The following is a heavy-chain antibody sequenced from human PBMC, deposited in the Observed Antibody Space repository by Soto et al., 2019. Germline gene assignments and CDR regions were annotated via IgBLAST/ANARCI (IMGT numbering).Heavy chain of an antibody. J-gene: IGHJ4*02. CDR1: GFNFGSDA. CDR3: VRTFVGDS. CDR2: ITDTGGGT. D-gene: IGHD3-16*01. V-gene: IGHV3-23*01. Sequence: EVQMLESGGGLVQPGGSLRLSCAASGFNFGSDAMSWVRQAPGKGLEWVSAITDTGGGTYYTDSVKGRFTISRDNSKKTLYPQTPSLRPEDTDVYYGVRTFVGDSCCQGSLVTVS.